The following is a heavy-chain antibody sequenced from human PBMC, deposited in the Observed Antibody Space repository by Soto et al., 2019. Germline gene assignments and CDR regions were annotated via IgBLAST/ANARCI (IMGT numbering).Heavy chain of an antibody. CDR2: IIPVVGTT. CDR3: ARDGAVISGSPNAFDI. D-gene: IGHD3-3*01. Sequence: SVTVSLQATVGTFSRYSISSVRQAPGQGLEWMGGIIPVVGTTNYAQKFQGRVTITADESISTVYMELSSLRSEDTAVYYCARDGAVISGSPNAFDIWGQGTMVTVSS. V-gene: IGHV1-69*13. J-gene: IGHJ3*02. CDR1: VGTFSRYS.